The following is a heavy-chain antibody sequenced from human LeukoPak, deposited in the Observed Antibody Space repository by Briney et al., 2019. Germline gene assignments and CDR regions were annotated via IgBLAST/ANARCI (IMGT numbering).Heavy chain of an antibody. Sequence: SETLSLTCTVSGYSISSGYYWGWIRQPPGKGLEWIGSIYHSGSTYYNPSLKSRVTISVDTSKNQFSLKLSSVTAADTAVYYCARDEDHYYDSTGYPFDSWGQGTLVTVSS. CDR2: IYHSGST. CDR3: ARDEDHYYDSTGYPFDS. V-gene: IGHV4-38-2*02. D-gene: IGHD3-22*01. CDR1: GYSISSGYY. J-gene: IGHJ4*02.